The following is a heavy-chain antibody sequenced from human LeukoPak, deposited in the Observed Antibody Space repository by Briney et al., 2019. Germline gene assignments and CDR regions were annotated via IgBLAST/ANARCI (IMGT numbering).Heavy chain of an antibody. J-gene: IGHJ6*02. D-gene: IGHD3-3*01. CDR3: ARGRGLRFLEWLRLDV. CDR1: GGSFSGYY. V-gene: IGHV4-34*01. Sequence: SETLSLTCAVYGGSFSGYYWSWIRQPPGKGLEWIGEINHSGSTNYNPSLKSRVTISVDTSKNQFSLKLSSVTAADTAVHYCARGRGLRFLEWLRLDVWGQGTTVTVSS. CDR2: INHSGST.